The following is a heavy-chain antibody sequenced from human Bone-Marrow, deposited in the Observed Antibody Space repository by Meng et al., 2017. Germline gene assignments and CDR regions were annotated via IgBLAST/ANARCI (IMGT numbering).Heavy chain of an antibody. V-gene: IGHV3-23*01. CDR2: ISGSGGST. Sequence: GESLKISCAASGFTFSSYAMSWVRQAPGKGMEWVSAISGSGGSTYYADPVKGRFTISRDNSKNTLYLQMNSLRAEDTAVYYCANAHNYDSSGYYSFQVYWGQGTLVTVSS. D-gene: IGHD3-22*01. J-gene: IGHJ4*02. CDR1: GFTFSSYA. CDR3: ANAHNYDSSGYYSFQVY.